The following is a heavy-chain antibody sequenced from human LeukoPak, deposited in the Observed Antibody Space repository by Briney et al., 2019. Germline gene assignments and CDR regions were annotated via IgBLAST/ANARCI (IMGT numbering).Heavy chain of an antibody. V-gene: IGHV3-23*01. CDR3: AKSPDS. CDR2: ISGDGTRT. Sequence: GGSLRLSCAASGFSFSSYAMTWARQAPVKGLEWVSAISGDGTRTYYADSVKGRFTISRDNSKNTLYLEMSSLRVEDTAVYYRAKSPDSWGQGTLVTVSS. CDR1: GFSFSSYA. J-gene: IGHJ4*02.